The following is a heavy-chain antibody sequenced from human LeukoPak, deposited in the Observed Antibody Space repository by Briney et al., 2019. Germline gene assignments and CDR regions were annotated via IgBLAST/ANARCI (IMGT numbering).Heavy chain of an antibody. Sequence: SVKVSCTASGGTFSSYAISWVRQAPGQGLEWMGGIIPIFGTANYAQKFQGRVTITADESTSTAYMELSSLRSEDTAMYYCARDLGGGYDFYYFDYWGQGTLVTVSS. D-gene: IGHD3-3*01. CDR1: GGTFSSYA. V-gene: IGHV1-69*13. CDR2: IIPIFGTA. CDR3: ARDLGGGYDFYYFDY. J-gene: IGHJ4*02.